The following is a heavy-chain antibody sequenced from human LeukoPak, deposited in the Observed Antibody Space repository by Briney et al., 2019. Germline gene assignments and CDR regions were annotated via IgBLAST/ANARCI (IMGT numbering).Heavy chain of an antibody. CDR2: INYSGSS. CDR3: ARAVHYSGTSDQYTGGWYYFDF. Sequence: KSSETLSLTCTVSGDSINNYYWSWIRQPPGKGLEWIGNINYSGSSNSNPSLKSRATISVDMSRKHFFLDLISVTAADTAVYYCARAVHYSGTSDQYTGGWYYFDFWGQGTRVTVSS. J-gene: IGHJ4*02. V-gene: IGHV4-59*01. D-gene: IGHD3-10*01. CDR1: GDSINNYY.